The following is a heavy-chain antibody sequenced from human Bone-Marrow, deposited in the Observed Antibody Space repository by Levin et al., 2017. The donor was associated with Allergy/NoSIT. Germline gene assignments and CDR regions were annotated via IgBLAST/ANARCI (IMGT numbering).Heavy chain of an antibody. J-gene: IGHJ4*02. CDR1: GFTFSAYW. D-gene: IGHD1-26*01. Sequence: PGGSLRLSCEGSGFTFSAYWMTWVRQAPGRGLEWVANINPNGNDKYYLPSVEGRFTISRDNAKNLLYLQMDSLRAEDTAVYYCPRVRREGIVVGTWIWAYWGQGIPVTVSS. CDR2: INPNGNDK. V-gene: IGHV3-7*01. CDR3: PRVRREGIVVGTWIWAY.